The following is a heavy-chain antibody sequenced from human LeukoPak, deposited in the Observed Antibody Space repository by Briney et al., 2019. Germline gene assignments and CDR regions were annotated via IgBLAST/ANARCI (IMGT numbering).Heavy chain of an antibody. J-gene: IGHJ4*02. Sequence: SETLSLTCTVSGGSSSSYYWSWIRQPPGKGLEWIGYIYYSGSTNYNPSLKSRVTISVDTSKNQFSLKLSSVTAADTAVYYCARGAGWYPFWGQGTLVTVSS. V-gene: IGHV4-59*01. CDR1: GGSSSSYY. CDR2: IYYSGST. CDR3: ARGAGWYPF. D-gene: IGHD6-19*01.